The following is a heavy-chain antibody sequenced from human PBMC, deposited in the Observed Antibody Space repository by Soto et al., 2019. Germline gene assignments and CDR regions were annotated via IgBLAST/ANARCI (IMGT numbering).Heavy chain of an antibody. J-gene: IGHJ4*02. CDR2: IIPIFGTA. V-gene: IGHV1-69*12. CDR3: ARESRAARPFDY. Sequence: QVQLVQSGAEVKKPGSSVKVSCKASGGTFSSYAISWVRQAPGQGLEWMGEIIPIFGTANYAQKFQGRVXIXAXXSTSTAYMELSSLRSEDTAVYYCARESRAARPFDYWGQGTLVTVSS. D-gene: IGHD6-6*01. CDR1: GGTFSSYA.